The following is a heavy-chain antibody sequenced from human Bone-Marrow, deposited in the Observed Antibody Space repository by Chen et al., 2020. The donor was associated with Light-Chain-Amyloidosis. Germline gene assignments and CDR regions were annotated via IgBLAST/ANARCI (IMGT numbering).Heavy chain of an antibody. J-gene: IGHJ4*02. CDR2: IWYDGSNK. Sequence: VRLVETGGGLVQPGGSLRLSCAASGLTFSSYGMHWVRQAPGKGLEWVAVIWYDGSNKYYADSVKGRFTISRDNSKNTLYLQMNSLRAEDTAVYYCARGRDYGVDFDYWGQGTLVTVSS. D-gene: IGHD4-17*01. CDR3: ARGRDYGVDFDY. CDR1: GLTFSSYG. V-gene: IGHV3-33*01.